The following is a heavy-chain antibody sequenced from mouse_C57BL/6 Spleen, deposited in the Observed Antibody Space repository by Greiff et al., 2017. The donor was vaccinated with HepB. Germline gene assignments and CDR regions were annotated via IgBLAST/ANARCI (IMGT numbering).Heavy chain of an antibody. Sequence: VQLQQPGAELVKPGASVKLSCKASGYTFTSYWMHWVKQRPGQGLEWIGMIHPNSGSTNYNEKFKSKATLTVDKSSSTAYMQLSSLTSEDSAVYYCARGITTISSSDWFAYWGQGTLVTVSA. V-gene: IGHV1-64*01. CDR3: ARGITTISSSDWFAY. CDR2: IHPNSGST. J-gene: IGHJ3*01. D-gene: IGHD1-1*01. CDR1: GYTFTSYW.